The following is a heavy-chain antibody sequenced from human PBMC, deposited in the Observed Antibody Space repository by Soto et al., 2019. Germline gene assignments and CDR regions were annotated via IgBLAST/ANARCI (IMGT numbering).Heavy chain of an antibody. Sequence: QITLKASGPTLVKPTQTLTLTCTFSGFSLSTSGVGVGWIRQPPGKALEWLALIYWNDAKRYSPYLKTRLTITKDTSKNPVVLTMTNMDPVDTATYYCALSHGDVWGQGTTVTVSS. CDR1: GFSLSTSGVG. CDR3: ALSHGDV. CDR2: IYWNDAK. J-gene: IGHJ6*02. V-gene: IGHV2-5*01.